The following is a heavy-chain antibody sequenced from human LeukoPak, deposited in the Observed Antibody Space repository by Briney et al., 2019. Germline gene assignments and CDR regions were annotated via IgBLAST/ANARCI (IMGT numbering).Heavy chain of an antibody. CDR2: ISGSGANT. J-gene: IGHJ4*02. CDR3: AKAKSYYSNYDY. Sequence: GGSLRLTCAASGFTISNYGMSWVRQAPGKGREGGSVISGSGANTYYADSVKGRFTISRDNSKNTLYLQVNSLRAEDTAVYYCAKAKSYYSNYDYWGQGTLVTVSS. V-gene: IGHV3-23*01. D-gene: IGHD4-11*01. CDR1: GFTISNYG.